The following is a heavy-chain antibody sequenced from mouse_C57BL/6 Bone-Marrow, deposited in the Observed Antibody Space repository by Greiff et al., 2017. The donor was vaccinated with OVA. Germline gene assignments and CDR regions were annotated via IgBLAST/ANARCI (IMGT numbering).Heavy chain of an antibody. V-gene: IGHV5-4*01. CDR1: GFTFSSYA. Sequence: EVKVVESGGGLVKPGGSLKLSCAASGFTFSSYAMSWVRQTPEKRLEWVATISDGGSYTYYPDNVKGRFTISRDNAKNNLYLQMSHLKSEDTAMYYCARDSIYDPFAYWGQGTLVTVSA. CDR2: ISDGGSYT. J-gene: IGHJ3*01. CDR3: ARDSIYDPFAY. D-gene: IGHD2-3*01.